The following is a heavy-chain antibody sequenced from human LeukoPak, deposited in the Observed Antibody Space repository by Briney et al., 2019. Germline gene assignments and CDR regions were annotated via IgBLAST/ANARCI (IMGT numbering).Heavy chain of an antibody. D-gene: IGHD5-18*01. Sequence: ASVKVSCKASGYTFTDYYMHWVRQAPGHGLEWMGWINPNNGGTNYAQKFQGRVTMTGDTSISTVYMELSRLRSDDTAVYYCAREGNTAIDTNWFDPWGQGTLVTVSS. CDR2: INPNNGGT. J-gene: IGHJ5*02. CDR3: AREGNTAIDTNWFDP. CDR1: GYTFTDYY. V-gene: IGHV1-2*02.